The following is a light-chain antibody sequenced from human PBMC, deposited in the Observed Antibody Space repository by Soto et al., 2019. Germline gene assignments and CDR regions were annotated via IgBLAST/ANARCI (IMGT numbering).Light chain of an antibody. CDR2: GAS. J-gene: IGKJ5*01. Sequence: EIVMTQSPGTLSVSPGERATLSCRVSQSVRNNLAWYQQKPGQAPRLLMSGASSRSTGIPDRFSGNGSGTDFTLTISRLEPEDFAVYYCQQYGNSPQITFGQGTRLEIK. V-gene: IGKV3-20*01. CDR3: QQYGNSPQIT. CDR1: QSVRNN.